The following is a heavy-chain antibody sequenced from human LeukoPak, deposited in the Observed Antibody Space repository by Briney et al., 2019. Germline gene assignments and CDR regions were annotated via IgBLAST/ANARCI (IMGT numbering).Heavy chain of an antibody. CDR3: AKAGIAVPATPEY. Sequence: GGSLRLSCAASGFSFSNSAMNWVRQAPGKGLEWVSVISSSGGTTYYSDSVKGRFIISRDNSKNTLYLQMNSLRAEDTAVYYCAKAGIAVPATPEYCGQGTQVTVSS. V-gene: IGHV3-23*01. CDR1: GFSFSNSA. D-gene: IGHD6-19*01. CDR2: ISSSGGTT. J-gene: IGHJ4*02.